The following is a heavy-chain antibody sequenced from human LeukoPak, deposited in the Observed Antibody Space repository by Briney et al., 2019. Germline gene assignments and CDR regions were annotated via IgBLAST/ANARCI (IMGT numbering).Heavy chain of an antibody. CDR1: GYTFTSHW. CDR2: IYPGDSDT. Sequence: ASVKVSCKASGYTFTSHWIGWVRQMPGQGLEWMGIIYPGDSDTRYSPSFQGQVTISVDKSISTPYLQWSSLKASDTAMYYCARGGSYYGYYYYMDVWGKGTTVTVSS. J-gene: IGHJ6*03. V-gene: IGHV5-51*01. D-gene: IGHD1-26*01. CDR3: ARGGSYYGYYYYMDV.